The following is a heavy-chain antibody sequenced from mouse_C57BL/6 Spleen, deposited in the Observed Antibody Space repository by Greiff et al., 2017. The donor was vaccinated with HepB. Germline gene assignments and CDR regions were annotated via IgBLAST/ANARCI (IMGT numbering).Heavy chain of an antibody. J-gene: IGHJ4*01. D-gene: IGHD1-1*01. Sequence: EVQLQESGGDLVKPGGSLKLSCAASGFTFSSYGMSWVRQTPDKRLEWVATISSGGSYTYYPDSVKGRFTISRDNAKNTLYLQMSSLKSEDTAMYYCARQGIITTVVAPMDYWGQGTSVTVSS. CDR3: ARQGIITTVVAPMDY. V-gene: IGHV5-6*01. CDR2: ISSGGSYT. CDR1: GFTFSSYG.